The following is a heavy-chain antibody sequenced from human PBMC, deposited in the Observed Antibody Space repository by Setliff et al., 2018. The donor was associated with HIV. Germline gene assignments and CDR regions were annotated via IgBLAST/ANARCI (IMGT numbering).Heavy chain of an antibody. V-gene: IGHV4-30-4*01. CDR3: ARVAYDFSTIYYYENWFDA. J-gene: IGHJ5*02. CDR2: IYSSGTI. CDR1: GGSIRTEDVY. Sequence: PSETLSLTCTVSGGSIRTEDVYWSWIRQAPGKGLEWIGHIYSSGTIYYNPSLKSRLIISVDMSKNQFSLNLNSVTAADTAVYFCARVAYDFSTIYYYENWFDAWGQGIQVTVSS. D-gene: IGHD3-22*01.